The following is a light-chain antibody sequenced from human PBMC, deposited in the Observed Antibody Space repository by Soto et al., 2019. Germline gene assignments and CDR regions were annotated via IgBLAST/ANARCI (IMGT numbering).Light chain of an antibody. Sequence: VLSEATGSLYLSPGERATLFCRASQSVSNDLLAWYQQKPGQAPRLLIYGASTRATDVPDRFSGSGSGADFTLSISILEPEDLTVYYCQQYGSSPPRTFGQRTKEEI. CDR1: QSVSNDL. CDR2: GAS. V-gene: IGKV3-20*01. J-gene: IGKJ1*01. CDR3: QQYGSSPPRT.